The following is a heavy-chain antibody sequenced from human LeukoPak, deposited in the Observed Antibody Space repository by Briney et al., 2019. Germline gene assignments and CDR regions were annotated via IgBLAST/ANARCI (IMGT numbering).Heavy chain of an antibody. V-gene: IGHV3-23*01. CDR3: AKEGRWGITMIVVVTPY. D-gene: IGHD3-22*01. CDR2: ISGSGGST. J-gene: IGHJ4*02. CDR1: GFTFSSYA. Sequence: GGSLRLSCAASGFTFSSYAMSWVRQAPGKGLEWVSAISGSGGSTYYADSVKGRFTIPRDNSKNTLYLQMNSLRAEDTAVYYCAKEGRWGITMIVVVTPYWGQGTLVTVSS.